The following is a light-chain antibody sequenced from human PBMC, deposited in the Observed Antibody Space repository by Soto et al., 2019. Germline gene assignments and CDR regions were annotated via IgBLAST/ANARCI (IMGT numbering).Light chain of an antibody. CDR1: SSDVGGYDY. CDR2: EVT. Sequence: QSVPTQPPSATGSPGQTVTISCTGTSSDVGGYDYVSWYQQHPGKAAKLMIYEVTKRPSAVPDRFSGSKSGNTASLAVSGLQAEDEADYCCSSYAGSYNFVFGTGTKVTVL. CDR3: SSYAGSYNFV. V-gene: IGLV2-8*01. J-gene: IGLJ1*01.